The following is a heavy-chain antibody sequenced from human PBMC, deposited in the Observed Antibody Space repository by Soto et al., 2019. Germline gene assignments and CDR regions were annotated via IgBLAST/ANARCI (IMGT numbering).Heavy chain of an antibody. CDR2: ISYDGSNK. D-gene: IGHD3-22*01. CDR1: GFTFSSYA. CDR3: ARANYYDSSGYLY. J-gene: IGHJ4*02. V-gene: IGHV3-30-3*01. Sequence: PGGSLRLSCAASGFTFSSYAMHWVRQAPGKGLEWVAVISYDGSNKYYADSVKGRFTISRDNSKNTLYLQMNRLRAEDTAVYYCARANYYDSSGYLYWGQGTLVTVSS.